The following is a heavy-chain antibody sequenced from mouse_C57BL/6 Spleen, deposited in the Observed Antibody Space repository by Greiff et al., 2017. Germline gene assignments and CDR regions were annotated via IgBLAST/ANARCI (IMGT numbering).Heavy chain of an antibody. D-gene: IGHD1-1*01. J-gene: IGHJ4*01. CDR2: IWSDGST. Sequence: VKLMESGPGLVAPSQSLSITCTVSGFSLTSYGVHWVRQPPGKGLEWLVVIWSDGSTTYNSALKSRLSISKDNSKSQVFLKMNSLQTDDTAMYYCARGGATVVATDAMDDWGQGTSVTVSS. CDR1: GFSLTSYG. V-gene: IGHV2-6*03. CDR3: ARGGATVVATDAMDD.